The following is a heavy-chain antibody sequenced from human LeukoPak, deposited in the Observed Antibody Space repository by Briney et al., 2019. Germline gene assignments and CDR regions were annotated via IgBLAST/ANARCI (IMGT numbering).Heavy chain of an antibody. CDR1: GGSFSGYY. CDR3: ARRTHAKDFDY. J-gene: IGHJ4*02. CDR2: INHSGST. V-gene: IGHV4-34*01. Sequence: SETLSLTCAVYGGSFSGYYWSWIRQPPGKGLEWIGEINHSGSTNYNPSLTSRVTISVDTSKNQFSLKLSSVTAADTAVYYCARRTHAKDFDYWGQGTLVTVSS.